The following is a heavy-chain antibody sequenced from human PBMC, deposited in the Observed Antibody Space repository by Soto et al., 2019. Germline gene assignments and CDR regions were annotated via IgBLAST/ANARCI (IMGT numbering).Heavy chain of an antibody. CDR3: ARHQWELQPQYNWFDP. D-gene: IGHD1-26*01. CDR2: IYYSGST. J-gene: IGHJ5*02. CDR1: GGSISSSSYY. V-gene: IGHV4-39*01. Sequence: SETLSLTCTVSGGSISSSSYYWGWIRQPPGEGLEWIGSIYYSGSTYYNPSLKSRVTISVDTSKNQFSLKLSSVTAADTAVYYCARHQWELQPQYNWFDPWGQGTLVTVSS.